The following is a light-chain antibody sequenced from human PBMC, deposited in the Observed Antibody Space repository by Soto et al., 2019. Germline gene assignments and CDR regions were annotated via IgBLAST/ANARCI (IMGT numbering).Light chain of an antibody. CDR2: ENN. Sequence: QSVLTQPPSVSAAPGQTVTISCSGSSSNIGNNYVSWYQQLPGTAPKLLIYENNKRPSGIPDRFSGSKSGTTATLGITGLPTGYEADYYCGTWDSSLSVPYVFGTGTKLTVL. CDR1: SSNIGNNY. V-gene: IGLV1-51*02. CDR3: GTWDSSLSVPYV. J-gene: IGLJ1*01.